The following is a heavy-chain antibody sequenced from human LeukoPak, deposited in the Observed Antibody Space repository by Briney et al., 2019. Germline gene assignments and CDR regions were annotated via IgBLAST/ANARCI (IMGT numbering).Heavy chain of an antibody. J-gene: IGHJ4*02. CDR1: GFTFSSYS. V-gene: IGHV3-21*01. Sequence: GGSLRLSCAASGFTFSSYSMNWVRQAPGKGLEWVSSISSSSSYIYYADSVKGRFTISRDNAKNPLYLQMNSLRAEDAAVYYCARAVAQMDYFDYWGQGTLVTVSS. CDR3: ARAVAQMDYFDY. D-gene: IGHD6-19*01. CDR2: ISSSSSYI.